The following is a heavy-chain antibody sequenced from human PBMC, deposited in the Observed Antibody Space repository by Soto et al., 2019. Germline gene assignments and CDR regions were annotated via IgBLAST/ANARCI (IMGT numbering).Heavy chain of an antibody. V-gene: IGHV4-59*01. Sequence: PXXTLSLACAVSGFTISSYYLSWILQPPGKGLEWIGYIYYSGTNNYNPSLKSRVTISVDTSKNQFSLKLSSVTAEDTAVYYCARSSDDYGDSDAFDIWGQGTMVTVSS. CDR3: ARSSDDYGDSDAFDI. CDR1: GFTISSYY. J-gene: IGHJ3*02. D-gene: IGHD4-17*01. CDR2: IYYSGTN.